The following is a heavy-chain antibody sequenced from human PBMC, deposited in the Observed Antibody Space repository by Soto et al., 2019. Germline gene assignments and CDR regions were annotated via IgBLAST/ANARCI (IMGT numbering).Heavy chain of an antibody. J-gene: IGHJ6*02. V-gene: IGHV3-23*01. D-gene: IGHD2-15*01. Sequence: PGGSLRLSCAASGFTFSSYAMSCVRQAPGKGLEWVSAISGSGGSTYYADSVKGRFTISRDNSKNTLYLQMNSLRAEDTAVYYCASPRGYCSGGSCVPYYYYGMDVWGQGTTVTVSS. CDR1: GFTFSSYA. CDR3: ASPRGYCSGGSCVPYYYYGMDV. CDR2: ISGSGGST.